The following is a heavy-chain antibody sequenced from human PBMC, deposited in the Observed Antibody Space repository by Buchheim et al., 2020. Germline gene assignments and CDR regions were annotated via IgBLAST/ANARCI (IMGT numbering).Heavy chain of an antibody. D-gene: IGHD6-13*01. CDR1: GYTFTSYY. Sequence: QVQLVQSGAEVKKPGASVKVSCKASGYTFTSYYMHWVRQAPGQGLEWMGIINPSGGSTSYAQKFQGRVTMTRDTSTSTVSMELSSLRSEDTAVYYCAREAAAGTPYYYGMDVWGQGTT. J-gene: IGHJ6*02. V-gene: IGHV1-46*01. CDR3: AREAAAGTPYYYGMDV. CDR2: INPSGGST.